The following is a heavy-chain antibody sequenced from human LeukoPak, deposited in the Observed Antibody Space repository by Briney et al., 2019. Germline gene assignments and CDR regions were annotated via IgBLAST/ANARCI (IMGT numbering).Heavy chain of an antibody. J-gene: IGHJ4*02. D-gene: IGHD3-10*01. CDR1: SGSFSGYY. Sequence: PSETLSLTCAVYSGSFSGYYWNWIRQPPGKGLEWIGEINHSGSTNYNPSLKSRVTISVDTSKNQFSLKLSSVTAADTAVYYCASTTDYYGSGSIRSDYWGQGTLVTVSS. V-gene: IGHV4-34*01. CDR2: INHSGST. CDR3: ASTTDYYGSGSIRSDY.